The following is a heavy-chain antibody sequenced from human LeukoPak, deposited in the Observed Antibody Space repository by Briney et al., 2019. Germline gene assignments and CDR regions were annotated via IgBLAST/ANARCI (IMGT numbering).Heavy chain of an antibody. V-gene: IGHV6-1*01. J-gene: IGHJ3*02. CDR1: GDSFSSNSAA. D-gene: IGHD6-19*01. CDR3: ARAAGSSGWYEGLAFDI. Sequence: SQTLSLTCAISGDSFSSNSAAWNWIRQSPSRGLEWLGRTYYRSKWYNDYAVSVKSRITINPDTSKNQFSLQLNSVTPEDTAVYYCARAAGSSGWYEGLAFDIWGQGTMVTVPS. CDR2: TYYRSKWYN.